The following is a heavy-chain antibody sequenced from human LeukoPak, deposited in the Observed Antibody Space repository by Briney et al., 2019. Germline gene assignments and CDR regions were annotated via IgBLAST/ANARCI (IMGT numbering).Heavy chain of an antibody. Sequence: ASVKVSCKASGSTFTGYYMHWVRQAPGQGLEWMGWINPNSGGTDYAQKFQGRVTMTRDTSLSTAYMELSRLRSDDTAVYYCTRATSVVVPAADHYYYGMDAWGQGTTVTVSS. V-gene: IGHV1-2*02. J-gene: IGHJ6*02. CDR1: GSTFTGYY. CDR3: TRATSVVVPAADHYYYGMDA. D-gene: IGHD2-2*01. CDR2: INPNSGGT.